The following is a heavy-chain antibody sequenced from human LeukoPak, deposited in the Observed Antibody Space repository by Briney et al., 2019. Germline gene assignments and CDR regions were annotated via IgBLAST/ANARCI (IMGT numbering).Heavy chain of an antibody. Sequence: ASVKVSCKASGYTFTNYDINWVRQAAGQGLEWMGWMNPNSGNTGYAQKFQGRVTITRNTSISTAYMELSSLRSEDTAVYYCARAPYYYGSGLDPWGQGTLVTVSS. CDR2: MNPNSGNT. J-gene: IGHJ5*02. D-gene: IGHD3-10*01. V-gene: IGHV1-8*01. CDR3: ARAPYYYGSGLDP. CDR1: GYTFTNYD.